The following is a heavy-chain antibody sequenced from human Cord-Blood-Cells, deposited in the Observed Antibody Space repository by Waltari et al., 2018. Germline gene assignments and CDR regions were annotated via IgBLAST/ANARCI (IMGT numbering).Heavy chain of an antibody. Sequence: EVQLVQSGAEVKKPGESLKISCKGSGYSFTSYWIGWVRQMPGKGPEWMGIICPGDSDSRDRPSFQGQVTISSDQSISTAYLQWSSLESSDTAMYYCARASGDYWYFDLWGRGTLVTVSS. CDR1: GYSFTSYW. D-gene: IGHD4-17*01. V-gene: IGHV5-51*03. CDR2: ICPGDSDS. CDR3: ARASGDYWYFDL. J-gene: IGHJ2*01.